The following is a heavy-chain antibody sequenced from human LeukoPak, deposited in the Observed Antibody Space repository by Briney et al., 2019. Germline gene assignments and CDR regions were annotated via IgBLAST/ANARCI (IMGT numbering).Heavy chain of an antibody. CDR2: IYSGGST. D-gene: IGHD1/OR15-1a*01. CDR1: GFTVSSNY. J-gene: IGHJ4*02. CDR3: AKVEQRFPYFDY. V-gene: IGHV3-53*01. Sequence: GGSLRLSCAASGFTVSSNYMSWVRQAPGKGLEWVSVIYSGGSTYYADSVKGRFTISRDNSKNTLYLQMNSLRAEDTAVYYCAKVEQRFPYFDYWGQGTLVTVSS.